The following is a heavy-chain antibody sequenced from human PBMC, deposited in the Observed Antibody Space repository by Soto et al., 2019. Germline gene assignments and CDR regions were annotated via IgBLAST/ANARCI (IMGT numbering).Heavy chain of an antibody. D-gene: IGHD2-8*01. CDR2: INAGNGNT. V-gene: IGHV1-3*01. Sequence: QVQLVQSGAEVKKPGASVKVSCKASGYTFTSYAMHWVRQAPGQRLEWMGWINAGNGNTKYSQKFQGRVTITRDTSASTGYMELSSLRSEDTAVYYCARGTSYCTNVVCTHYYGMDVWGQGTTVTVSS. CDR1: GYTFTSYA. CDR3: ARGTSYCTNVVCTHYYGMDV. J-gene: IGHJ6*02.